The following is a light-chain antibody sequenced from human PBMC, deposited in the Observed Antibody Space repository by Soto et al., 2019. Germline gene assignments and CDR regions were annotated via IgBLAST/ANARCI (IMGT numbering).Light chain of an antibody. Sequence: EMVLTQSPGTLSLSPGEVATLSCRASQSVSTNFFAWYQQKPGQAPRLLIYGASTRATGIPDRFSGSGSGTDFTLTISRLEPEDFAVYYCQQYGRTSWTFGQGTKWIS. J-gene: IGKJ1*01. CDR3: QQYGRTSWT. V-gene: IGKV3-20*01. CDR2: GAS. CDR1: QSVSTNF.